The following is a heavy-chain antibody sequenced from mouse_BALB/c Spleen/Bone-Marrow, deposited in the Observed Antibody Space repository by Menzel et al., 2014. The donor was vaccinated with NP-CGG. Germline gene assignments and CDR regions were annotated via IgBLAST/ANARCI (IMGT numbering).Heavy chain of an antibody. Sequence: VQLQQSGPELIKPGASVKMSCKASGYTFTSYVMHWVKQKPGQGLEWIGYINPYNDGTKYNEKFKGKATLTSDKSSSXAYMELSSLTSEDSAVYYCARPYYYGSSGDSWFAYWGQGTLVTVSA. CDR3: ARPYYYGSSGDSWFAY. V-gene: IGHV1-14*01. CDR2: INPYNDGT. J-gene: IGHJ3*01. CDR1: GYTFTSYV. D-gene: IGHD1-1*01.